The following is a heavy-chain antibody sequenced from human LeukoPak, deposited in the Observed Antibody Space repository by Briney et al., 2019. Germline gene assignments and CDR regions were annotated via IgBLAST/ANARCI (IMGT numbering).Heavy chain of an antibody. V-gene: IGHV3-21*01. CDR2: ISSSSSYI. D-gene: IGHD2-15*01. CDR3: ARDRGYCSGGSCYHRGNNWFDP. Sequence: SGGSLRLSCAASGFTFSNHNMNWVRQAPGKGLEWVSSISSSSSYIYYADSVKGRFTISRDNAKNSLYLQMNSLRAEDTAVYYCARDRGYCSGGSCYHRGNNWFDPWGQGTLVTVSS. CDR1: GFTFSNHN. J-gene: IGHJ5*02.